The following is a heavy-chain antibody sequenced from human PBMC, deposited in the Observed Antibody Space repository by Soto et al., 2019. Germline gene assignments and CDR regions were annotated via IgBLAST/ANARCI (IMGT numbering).Heavy chain of an antibody. D-gene: IGHD2-2*01. J-gene: IGHJ5*02. CDR1: GFTFSSYA. Sequence: PWGSLRLSCAAPGFTFSSYAMSWVRQTPGPGLEWVSAISGSGGTTYYADSVKGRFTISRDNSKNTLYLQMNSLRAEDTAVYYCAKDRDFYCSSTSCYMVSWFDPWGQGTLVTVSS. V-gene: IGHV3-23*01. CDR2: ISGSGGTT. CDR3: AKDRDFYCSSTSCYMVSWFDP.